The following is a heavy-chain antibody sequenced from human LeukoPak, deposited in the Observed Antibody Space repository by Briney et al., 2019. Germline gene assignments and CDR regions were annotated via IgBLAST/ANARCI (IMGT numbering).Heavy chain of an antibody. J-gene: IGHJ2*01. CDR1: GFTFSTYW. Sequence: GGSLRLSCAASGFTFSTYWMHWVRQTPGKGLVWVSSIRNDGTTTNYADSVKGRFTISRDNAKNTLYLQMNSLRAEDTAVYYCVRLYKIEGADLWGRGTLVTVSS. CDR2: IRNDGTTT. D-gene: IGHD1-14*01. CDR3: VRLYKIEGADL. V-gene: IGHV3-74*01.